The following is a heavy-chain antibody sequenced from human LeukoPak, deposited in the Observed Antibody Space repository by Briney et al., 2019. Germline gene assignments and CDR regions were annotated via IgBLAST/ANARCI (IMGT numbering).Heavy chain of an antibody. V-gene: IGHV3-30*03. D-gene: IGHD1-14*01. J-gene: IGHJ4*02. CDR2: ISYDGSNK. CDR1: GFTFSSYG. CDR3: ARDTQPPDY. Sequence: GRSLRLSCAASGFTFSSYGMHWVRQAPGKGLEWVAVISYDGSNKYYADSVKGRFTISRDNSKNTLYLQMNSLRAEDTAVYYCARDTQPPDYWGQGTLVTVSS.